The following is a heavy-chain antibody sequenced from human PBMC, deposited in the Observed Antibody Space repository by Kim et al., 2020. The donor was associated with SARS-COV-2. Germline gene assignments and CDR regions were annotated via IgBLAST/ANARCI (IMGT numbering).Heavy chain of an antibody. D-gene: IGHD3-22*01. CDR3: AREGHEGGYLT. J-gene: IGHJ3*01. V-gene: IGHV1-3*01. Sequence: ASVKVSCKASGYTFTNYAIHWVRQAPGQRFEWMGWINAGNGNTRYSQMLQGRVTITRDTSASAAYMELSSLRSEDTAVYHCAREGHEGGYLTWGQGTMVTVSS. CDR2: INAGNGNT. CDR1: GYTFTNYA.